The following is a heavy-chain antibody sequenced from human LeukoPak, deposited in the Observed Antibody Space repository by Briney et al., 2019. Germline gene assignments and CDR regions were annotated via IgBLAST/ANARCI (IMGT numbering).Heavy chain of an antibody. CDR3: ARDGGIAARLDY. V-gene: IGHV3-21*01. CDR2: ISSSSSYI. J-gene: IGHJ4*02. Sequence: PGGSLRLSCAASGFTFSSYSMNWVRQAPGKGLEWVSSISSSSSYIYYADSVKGRFTISRDNAKNSLYLQMNSLRAVDTAVYYCARDGGIAARLDYWGQGTLVTVSS. D-gene: IGHD6-6*01. CDR1: GFTFSSYS.